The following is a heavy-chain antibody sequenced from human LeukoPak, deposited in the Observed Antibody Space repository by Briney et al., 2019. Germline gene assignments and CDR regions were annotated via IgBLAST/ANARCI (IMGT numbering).Heavy chain of an antibody. J-gene: IGHJ4*02. V-gene: IGHV3-23*01. Sequence: GGSLRLSCAASGFTFSSYGMSWVRQAPGKGLVGGSAISGSGGSTYYADSVKGRFTISRDNSKNTLYLQMNSLRAEDTAVYYCAKDPLYFYDSSGDDYWGQGTLVTVSS. CDR1: GFTFSSYG. CDR2: ISGSGGST. CDR3: AKDPLYFYDSSGDDY. D-gene: IGHD3-22*01.